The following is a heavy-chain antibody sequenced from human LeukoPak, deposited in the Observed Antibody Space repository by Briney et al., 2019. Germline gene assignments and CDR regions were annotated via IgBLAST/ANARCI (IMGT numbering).Heavy chain of an antibody. CDR2: IYPNTGGT. CDR1: GYTFTDYN. V-gene: IGHV1-2*06. CDR3: GRGNGYGLDY. D-gene: IGHD5-18*01. J-gene: IGHJ4*02. Sequence: VASVKVSCKVSGYTFTDYNMHWVRQAPGQGLGWMGQIYPNTGGTNYAQNFQGRVTLTRDTSISTVYMELNRLNSDDTAIYYCGRGNGYGLDYWGQGTLVTVSS.